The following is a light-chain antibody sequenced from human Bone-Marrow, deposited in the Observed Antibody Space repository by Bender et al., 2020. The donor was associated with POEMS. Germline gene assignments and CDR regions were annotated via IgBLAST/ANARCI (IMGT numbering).Light chain of an antibody. CDR1: QLGDKY. J-gene: IGLJ2*01. CDR3: QVWDSSTGF. CDR2: RDD. V-gene: IGLV3-1*01. Sequence: SYDLTQPPSVSVSPGQTASITCSGHQLGDKYVCWYQQKPGQSPLLLIYRDDSRPSGIPERFSGSNSGNKATLTISGTQAMDEADYYCQVWDSSTGFFGGGTKLTVL.